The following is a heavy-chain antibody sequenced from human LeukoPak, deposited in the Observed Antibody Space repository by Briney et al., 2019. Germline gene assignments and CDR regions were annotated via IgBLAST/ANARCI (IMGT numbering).Heavy chain of an antibody. CDR2: ISRGAGTT. J-gene: IGHJ6*02. CDR3: AKRGDYYYYGMDV. CDR1: GFTFSGYA. Sequence: PGGSLRLSCAASGFTFSGYAMDWVRQAPGKGLEWVPSISRGAGTTYYAASVKGRFAISGDHSKNTVYLQMTSLRAEDTAVYYCAKRGDYYYYGMDVWGHGTTVTVSS. V-gene: IGHV3-23*01.